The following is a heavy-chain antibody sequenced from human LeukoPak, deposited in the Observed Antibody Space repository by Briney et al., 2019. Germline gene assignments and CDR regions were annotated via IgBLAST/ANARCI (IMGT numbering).Heavy chain of an antibody. CDR2: INYSGNT. CDR1: GGSIRSNY. Sequence: SETLSLTCTVSGGSIRSNYWSWIRPTPGKGLEWIAYINYSGNTNNNPSLKSRVTISVDTSKSQFSLKLSSVTAADTAVYYCARWGEAKGLLEYWGQGTLVTVSS. D-gene: IGHD3-3*01. V-gene: IGHV4-59*08. J-gene: IGHJ4*02. CDR3: ARWGEAKGLLEY.